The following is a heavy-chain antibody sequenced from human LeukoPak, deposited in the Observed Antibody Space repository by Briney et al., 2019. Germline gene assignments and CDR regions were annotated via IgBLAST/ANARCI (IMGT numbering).Heavy chain of an antibody. CDR3: ARVRYDYVWGSVSIGAFDI. CDR2: ISAYNGNT. J-gene: IGHJ3*02. V-gene: IGHV1-18*01. CDR1: GYTFTSYG. D-gene: IGHD3-16*01. Sequence: ASVKVSCKASGYTFTSYGISWVRQAPGQGLEWMGWISAYNGNTNYAQKLQGRVTMTTDTSTSTAYMELSSLRSEDTAVYYCARVRYDYVWGSVSIGAFDIWGQGTMVTVSS.